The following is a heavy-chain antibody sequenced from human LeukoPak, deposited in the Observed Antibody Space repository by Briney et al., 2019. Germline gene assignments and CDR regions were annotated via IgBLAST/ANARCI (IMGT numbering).Heavy chain of an antibody. CDR1: GFTFSSYA. D-gene: IGHD3-9*01. CDR3: AANYYDILTGYPGDY. Sequence: GGSLRLSYAASGFTFSSYAMHWVRQAPGKGLEWVAAISYDGSNKYYADSVKGRFTISRDNSKNTLYLQMNSLRAEDTAVYYCAANYYDILTGYPGDYWGQGTLVTVSS. J-gene: IGHJ4*02. V-gene: IGHV3-30*01. CDR2: ISYDGSNK.